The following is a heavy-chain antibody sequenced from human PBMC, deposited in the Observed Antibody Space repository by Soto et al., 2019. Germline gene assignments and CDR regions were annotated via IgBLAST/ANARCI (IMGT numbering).Heavy chain of an antibody. D-gene: IGHD5-12*01. CDR1: GFTFTSSA. CDR2: IVVGSGNT. Sequence: ASVKVSCKASGFTFTSSAMQWVRQARGQRLEWIGWIVVGSGNTNYAQKFQERVTITRDMSTSTAYMELSSLRSEDTAVYYCAAAPESGVATIRGAFDIWGQGPMVTVSS. J-gene: IGHJ3*02. V-gene: IGHV1-58*02. CDR3: AAAPESGVATIRGAFDI.